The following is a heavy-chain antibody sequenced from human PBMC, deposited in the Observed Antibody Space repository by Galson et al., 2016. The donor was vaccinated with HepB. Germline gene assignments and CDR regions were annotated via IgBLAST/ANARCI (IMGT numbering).Heavy chain of an antibody. CDR3: AREDITSWYFDY. V-gene: IGHV3-74*01. CDR1: GITLSSYS. D-gene: IGHD2-2*01. J-gene: IGHJ4*02. Sequence: SLRLSCAASGITLSSYSLHWVRQVPGKGLVCVSRINDDGSKRDYAVSGGGRFTISKDDAKNTLFLEMNSLRVEDTAVYYCAREDITSWYFDYWGQGILVTVSS. CDR2: INDDGSKR.